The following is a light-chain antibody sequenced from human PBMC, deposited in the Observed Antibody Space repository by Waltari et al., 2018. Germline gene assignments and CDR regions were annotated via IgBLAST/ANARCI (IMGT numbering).Light chain of an antibody. CDR3: MQGLQSPT. CDR1: QILLDRNAYPH. V-gene: IGKV2-28*01. J-gene: IGKJ5*01. CDR2: LSF. Sequence: DIVMTQSPLSLPVTPGEPASITCRPSQILLDRNAYPHSDWYLQKPGQSPQLLIYLSFNRATGVPDRFSGSGSGTNFTLRIIRVEAEDVGVYYCMQGLQSPTFGQGTRLDIK.